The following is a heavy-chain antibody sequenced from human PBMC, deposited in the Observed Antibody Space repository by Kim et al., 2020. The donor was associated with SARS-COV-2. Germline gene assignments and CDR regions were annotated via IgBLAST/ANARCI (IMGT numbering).Heavy chain of an antibody. CDR3: ARGVWSYYDILTGSYGMDV. V-gene: IGHV3-13*01. D-gene: IGHD3-9*01. J-gene: IGHJ6*04. CDR1: GFTFSSYD. Sequence: GGSLRLSCAASGFTFSSYDMHWVRQATGKGLEWVSAIGTAGVTYYPGSVKGRFTISRENAKNSLYLQMNSLRAGDTAVYYCARGVWSYYDILTGSYGMDVWGKGTTVTVSS. CDR2: IGTAGVT.